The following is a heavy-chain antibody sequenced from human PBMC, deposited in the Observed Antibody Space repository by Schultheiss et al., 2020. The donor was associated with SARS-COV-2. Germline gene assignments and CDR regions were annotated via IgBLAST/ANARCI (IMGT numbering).Heavy chain of an antibody. CDR1: GFTFSSYA. CDR2: ISGSGGST. J-gene: IGHJ4*02. D-gene: IGHD5-12*01. V-gene: IGHV3-23*01. Sequence: GGSLRLSCAASGFTFSSYAMSWVRQAPGKGLEWVSGISGSGGSTYYTDSVKGRFTISRDNSKNTLYLQMNSLGAEDTAVYYCARGGYSGYDYWPYDYWGQGTLVTVSS. CDR3: ARGGYSGYDYWPYDY.